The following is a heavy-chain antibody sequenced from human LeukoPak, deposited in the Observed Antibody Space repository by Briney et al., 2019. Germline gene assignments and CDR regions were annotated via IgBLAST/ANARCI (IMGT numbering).Heavy chain of an antibody. CDR3: AGEGGFEYFFDY. CDR2: IIPIFTTA. J-gene: IGHJ4*02. V-gene: IGHV1-69*06. CDR1: GGTFTDYG. Sequence: ASVKVSCKSSGGTFTDYGISWVRHAPGQGLEWVGRIIPIFTTANYAQKFQGRVTITADTSTNTAYMELTSLRSEDTAVYYCAGEGGFEYFFDYWGQGTLLTVSS. D-gene: IGHD2/OR15-2a*01.